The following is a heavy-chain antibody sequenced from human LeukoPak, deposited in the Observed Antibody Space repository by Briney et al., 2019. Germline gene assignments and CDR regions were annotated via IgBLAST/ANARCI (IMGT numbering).Heavy chain of an antibody. J-gene: IGHJ4*02. D-gene: IGHD3-10*01. CDR1: GFTFSGSA. Sequence: GGSLRLSCAASGFTFSGSALHWVRQASGQGLEWVGRIRSTANGYATAYAASVKGRFTISRDDSKTTAYLQMDSLKTEDTAVYYCTGNYYGSGSYADFDYWGQGTLVTVSS. V-gene: IGHV3-73*01. CDR2: IRSTANGYAT. CDR3: TGNYYGSGSYADFDY.